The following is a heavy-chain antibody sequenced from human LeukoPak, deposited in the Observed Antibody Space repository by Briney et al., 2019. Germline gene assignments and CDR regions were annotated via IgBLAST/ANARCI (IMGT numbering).Heavy chain of an antibody. J-gene: IGHJ4*02. V-gene: IGHV4-59*01. CDR1: GGSISSYY. Sequence: SETLSLTCTVSGGSISSYYWSWIRQPPGKGLEWIGYIYYSGSTNYNPSLKSRVTISVDTSKNQFSLKLSSVTAADTAVYYCARAGSSVLRYFDYWGQGTLVTVSS. D-gene: IGHD1-26*01. CDR2: IYYSGST. CDR3: ARAGSSVLRYFDY.